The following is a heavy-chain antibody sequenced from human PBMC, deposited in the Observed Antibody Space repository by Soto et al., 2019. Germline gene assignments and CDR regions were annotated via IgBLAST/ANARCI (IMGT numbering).Heavy chain of an antibody. J-gene: IGHJ4*02. D-gene: IGHD3-22*01. V-gene: IGHV1-3*01. CDR2: INAGSGNT. CDR3: ARGSTPFYYDSSGYYSFDY. CDR1: GYTFTTYA. Sequence: GASVKVACKASGYTFTTYAMHWVRQAPGQRLEWMGWINAGSGNTKYSRNFQGRVTITRDTSASTAYMELSSLTSEDTAVYYCARGSTPFYYDSSGYYSFDYWGQGTLVTVSS.